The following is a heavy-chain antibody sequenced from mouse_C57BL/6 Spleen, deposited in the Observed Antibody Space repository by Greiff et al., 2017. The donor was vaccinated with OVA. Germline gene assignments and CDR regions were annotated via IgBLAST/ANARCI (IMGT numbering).Heavy chain of an antibody. D-gene: IGHD2-1*01. CDR2: IYPRSGNT. CDR1: GYTFTSYG. V-gene: IGHV1-81*01. Sequence: VQLQQSGAELARPGASVKLSCKASGYTFTSYGISWVKQRTGQGLEWIGEIYPRSGNTYYNEKFKGKATLTADKSSSTAYMELRSLTSEDSAVYFCARGDGNYVLSWFAYWGQGTLVTVSA. J-gene: IGHJ3*01. CDR3: ARGDGNYVLSWFAY.